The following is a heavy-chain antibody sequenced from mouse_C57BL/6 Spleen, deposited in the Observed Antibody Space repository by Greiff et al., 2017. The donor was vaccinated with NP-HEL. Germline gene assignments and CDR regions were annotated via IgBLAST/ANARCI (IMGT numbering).Heavy chain of an antibody. V-gene: IGHV2-3*01. CDR1: GFSLTSYG. CDR2: IWGDGST. Sequence: VQLVESGPGLVAPSQSLSITCTVSGFSLTSYGVSWVRQPPGKGLEWLGVIWGDGSTNYHSALISRLSISKDNSKSQVFSKLNSLQTDDTATYYCAKGIEDRRGNSMGYWGQGTSVTVSS. J-gene: IGHJ4*01. CDR3: AKGIEDRRGNSMGY.